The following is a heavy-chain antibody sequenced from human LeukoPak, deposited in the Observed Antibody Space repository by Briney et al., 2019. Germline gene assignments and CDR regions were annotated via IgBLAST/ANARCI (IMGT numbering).Heavy chain of an antibody. J-gene: IGHJ3*02. CDR2: ISSSSSYI. CDR1: GFTFSSYS. CDR3: ARVATMGGALDI. Sequence: GGSLRLSCAASGFTFSSYSMNWVRQAPGKGLEWVSSISSSSSYIYYADSVKGRFTISRDNAKNSLYLQMNSLRAEDTAVYYCARVATMGGALDIWGQGTMVTVSS. V-gene: IGHV3-21*01. D-gene: IGHD3-10*01.